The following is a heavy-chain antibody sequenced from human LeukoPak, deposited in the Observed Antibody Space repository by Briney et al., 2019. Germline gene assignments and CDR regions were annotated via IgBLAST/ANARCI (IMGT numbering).Heavy chain of an antibody. CDR1: GGSISSGSYY. J-gene: IGHJ4*02. CDR3: ARHPTEWELLRFDY. Sequence: SETLTLTCTVSGGSISSGSYYWGWIRQPPGKGLEWIGSIYYSGSTYYNPSLKSRVTISVDTSKNQFSLKLSSVTAADTAVYYCARHPTEWELLRFDYWGQGTLVTVSS. V-gene: IGHV4-39*01. CDR2: IYYSGST. D-gene: IGHD1-26*01.